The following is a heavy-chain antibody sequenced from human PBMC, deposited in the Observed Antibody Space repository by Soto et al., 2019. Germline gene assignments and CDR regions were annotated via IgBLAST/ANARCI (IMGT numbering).Heavy chain of an antibody. J-gene: IGHJ3*02. CDR2: IYPGDSDT. D-gene: IGHD3-22*01. V-gene: IGHV5-51*01. CDR3: ARYASSGYCWGAFDI. CDR1: GYSFTSYW. Sequence: GASLKISCKGSGYSFTSYWIGWVRQMPGKGLERMGIIYPGDSDTRYSPSFQGQVTISADNSISTAYLQWISLKASDTAMYYCARYASSGYCWGAFDIWGQGTMVTVSS.